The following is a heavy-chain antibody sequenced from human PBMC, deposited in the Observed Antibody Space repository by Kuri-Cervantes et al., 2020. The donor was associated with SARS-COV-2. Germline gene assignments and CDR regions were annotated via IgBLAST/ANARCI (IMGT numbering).Heavy chain of an antibody. CDR2: IRYDGSNK. V-gene: IGHV3-30*02. J-gene: IGHJ6*03. D-gene: IGHD2-2*02. CDR1: GFTFCSCG. Sequence: GESLKISCAASGFTFCSCGMHWVRRAPGKGLEWVAFIRYDGSNKYYADSVKGRFTISRDNAKNSLYLQMNSLRAEDTAVYYCARDLKGDIVVVPAAIRYYYYYYMDVWGKGTTVTVSS. CDR3: ARDLKGDIVVVPAAIRYYYYYYMDV.